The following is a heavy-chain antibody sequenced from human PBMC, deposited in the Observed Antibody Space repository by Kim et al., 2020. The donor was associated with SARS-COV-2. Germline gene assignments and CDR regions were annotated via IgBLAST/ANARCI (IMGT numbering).Heavy chain of an antibody. D-gene: IGHD1-7*01. Sequence: GGSLRLSCAASGFTFSSYAMSWVRQAPGKGLEWVSAISGSGGSAYYADSVKGRFTISRDNSKNTLYLQMNSLRAEDTAVYYCANIKRGTTGFSNYWGQGTLVTVSS. CDR3: ANIKRGTTGFSNY. CDR2: ISGSGGSA. CDR1: GFTFSSYA. J-gene: IGHJ4*02. V-gene: IGHV3-23*01.